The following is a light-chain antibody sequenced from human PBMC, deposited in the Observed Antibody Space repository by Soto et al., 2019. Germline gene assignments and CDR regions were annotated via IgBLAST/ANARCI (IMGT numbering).Light chain of an antibody. Sequence: QSVLTQPASVSGSPGQTITISCAGSTSDIGGYNYVSWYQQYPGRTPKLLIFEVSLRPAWISNRFSGSKSGNTASLNISGLQAEDEADYYCSSYTTRKTPVFGTGTKLTVL. CDR3: SSYTTRKTPV. V-gene: IGLV2-14*01. CDR1: TSDIGGYNY. CDR2: EVS. J-gene: IGLJ1*01.